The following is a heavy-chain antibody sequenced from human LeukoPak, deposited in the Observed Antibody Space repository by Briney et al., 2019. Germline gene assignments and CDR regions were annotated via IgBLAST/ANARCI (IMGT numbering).Heavy chain of an antibody. CDR2: ISSSGSTI. J-gene: IGHJ6*02. Sequence: PGGTLRLPCAASVYTFCHYYMSWIRQAPGKGLEWVSYISSSGSTIYYADSVKGRFTISRDNAKNSLYLQMNSLRAEDTAVYYCARDLGSRPQQLVLYYYGMDVWGQGTTVTVSS. D-gene: IGHD6-6*01. CDR1: VYTFCHYY. V-gene: IGHV3-11*01. CDR3: ARDLGSRPQQLVLYYYGMDV.